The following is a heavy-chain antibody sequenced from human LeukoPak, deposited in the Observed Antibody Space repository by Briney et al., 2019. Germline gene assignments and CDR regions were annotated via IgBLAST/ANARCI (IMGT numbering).Heavy chain of an antibody. D-gene: IGHD3-10*01. CDR2: IYYSGST. J-gene: IGHJ6*02. V-gene: IGHV4-59*01. Sequence: SETLSLTCTVSGVSISNYYWSWIRQPLGKGLEWIGYIYYSGSTNYNPSLKSRVTISVDTSKNQFSLKLSSVTAADTAVYYCARDLGGYYYYGMDVWGQGTTVTVSS. CDR3: ARDLGGYYYYGMDV. CDR1: GVSISNYY.